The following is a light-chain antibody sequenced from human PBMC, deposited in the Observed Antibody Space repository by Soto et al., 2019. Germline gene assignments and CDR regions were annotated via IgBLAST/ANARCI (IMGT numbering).Light chain of an antibody. V-gene: IGLV4-69*01. CDR1: SGHSSYA. CDR2: LNSDGSH. CDR3: QTWSTGIRV. J-gene: IGLJ1*01. Sequence: QLVLTQSPSASASLGASVKLTCTLSSGHSSYAIAWHQQQPEKGPRYLMKLNSDGSHSKGDGIPDRFSGSSSGAERYLISSRLQSEDEADYYCQTWSTGIRVFGTGTKVTVL.